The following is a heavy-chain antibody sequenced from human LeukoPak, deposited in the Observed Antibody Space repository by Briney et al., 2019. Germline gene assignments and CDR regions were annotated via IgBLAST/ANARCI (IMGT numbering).Heavy chain of an antibody. CDR2: ISSSSSTI. J-gene: IGHJ4*02. V-gene: IGHV3-48*04. CDR3: ASPGGKLLYVHHFDY. Sequence: PGGSLRLSCAASGFTFSSYSMNWVRQAPGKGLEWVSYISSSSSTIYYADSVKGRFTISRDNAKNSLYLQMNSLRAEDTAVYYCASPGGKLLYVHHFDYWSQGTLVTVSS. D-gene: IGHD5/OR15-5a*01. CDR1: GFTFSSYS.